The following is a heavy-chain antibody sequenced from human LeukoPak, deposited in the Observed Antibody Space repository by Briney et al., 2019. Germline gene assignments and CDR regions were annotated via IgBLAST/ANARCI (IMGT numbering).Heavy chain of an antibody. D-gene: IGHD6-6*01. J-gene: IGHJ6*02. CDR3: ARDDVEYSSSSFFSSSENYYYYGMDV. V-gene: IGHV3-53*01. CDR1: GFTVSSNY. CDR2: IYSGGST. Sequence: GGSLRLSCAASGFTVSSNYMSWVRQAPGKGLEWVSVIYSGGSTYYADSVKGRFTISRDNSKSTLYLQMNSLRAEDTAVYYCARDDVEYSSSSFFSSSENYYYYGMDVWGQGTTVTVSS.